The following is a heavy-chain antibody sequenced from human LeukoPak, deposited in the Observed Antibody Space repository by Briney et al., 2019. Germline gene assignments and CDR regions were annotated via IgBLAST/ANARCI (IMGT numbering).Heavy chain of an antibody. CDR2: IYYSGST. V-gene: IGHV4-59*01. CDR1: GASISNYY. Sequence: SETLSLTCTVSGASISNYYWSWIRQPPGKGLEWIGYIYYSGSTNYNPCLKSRVTISVDTSKNQFSLKLSSVTAADTAVYYCARAKAWYYGMDIWGQGTTVTVS. J-gene: IGHJ6*02. CDR3: ARAKAWYYGMDI.